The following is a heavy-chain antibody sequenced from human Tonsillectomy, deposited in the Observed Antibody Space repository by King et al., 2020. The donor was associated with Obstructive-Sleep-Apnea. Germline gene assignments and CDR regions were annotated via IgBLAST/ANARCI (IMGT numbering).Heavy chain of an antibody. CDR2: ISSSGNTI. V-gene: IGHV3-11*01. Sequence: VQLVESGGGLVKPGGSLRLSCAASGFTFSDYYMGWIRQAPGRGLEWVSYISSSGNTIYYADSVKGRFTISRDNAKNSLYLQMNRLRAEDTAIYYYARDLSGLWYLPDYWGQGTLVTVSS. CDR3: ARDLSGLWYLPDY. CDR1: GFTFSDYY. D-gene: IGHD5-18*01. J-gene: IGHJ4*02.